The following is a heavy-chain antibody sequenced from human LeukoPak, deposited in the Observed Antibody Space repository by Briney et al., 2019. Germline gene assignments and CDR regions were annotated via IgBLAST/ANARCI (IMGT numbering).Heavy chain of an antibody. CDR2: ISRSSRAI. CDR3: AGDPSVGSTWYYYVDV. CDR1: GFSLGSYA. J-gene: IGHJ6*03. Sequence: PGGSLRLSCEASGFSLGSYAMSWIRQAPGRGLEYIAYISRSSRAINYAESVRGRFTVSRGNARNSLYLQMNGLRAEDTAVFHCAGDPSVGSTWYYYVDVWGKGTTVTVSS. D-gene: IGHD6-13*01. V-gene: IGHV3-48*04.